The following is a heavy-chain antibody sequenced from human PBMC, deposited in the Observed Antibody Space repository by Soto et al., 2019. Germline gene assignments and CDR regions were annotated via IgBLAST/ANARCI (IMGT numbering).Heavy chain of an antibody. Sequence: AGGSLRLSCAASGFTFNSYAIHWVRQAPGKGLEWVAVISHDGSDKYYGDSVKGRFTISRDNSKNTLYMQMNSLRAEDTALYSCARTTAVAGTPEFDYWGQGALVTVSS. V-gene: IGHV3-30-3*01. CDR1: GFTFNSYA. CDR3: ARTTAVAGTPEFDY. J-gene: IGHJ4*02. D-gene: IGHD6-19*01. CDR2: ISHDGSDK.